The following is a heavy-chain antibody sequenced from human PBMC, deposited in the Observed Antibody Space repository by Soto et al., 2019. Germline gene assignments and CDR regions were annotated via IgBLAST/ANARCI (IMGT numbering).Heavy chain of an antibody. J-gene: IGHJ6*03. Sequence: SETLSLTCTVSGGSISSYYWSWIRQPPGKGLEWIGYIYYSGSTNYNPSLKSRVTISVDTSKNQFSLKLSSVTAADTAVYYCARDNVSYYYGSGSYPYYYYMDVWGKGTTVTVSS. CDR3: ARDNVSYYYGSGSYPYYYYMDV. D-gene: IGHD3-10*01. CDR2: IYYSGST. CDR1: GGSISSYY. V-gene: IGHV4-59*01.